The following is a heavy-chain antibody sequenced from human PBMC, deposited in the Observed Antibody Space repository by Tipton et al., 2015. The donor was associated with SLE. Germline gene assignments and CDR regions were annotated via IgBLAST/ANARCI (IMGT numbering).Heavy chain of an antibody. D-gene: IGHD3/OR15-3a*01. J-gene: IGHJ4*02. CDR1: GFIFSNYY. V-gene: IGHV3-11*04. CDR2: ISSSDNSV. Sequence: GSLRLSCAASGFIFSNYYMSWIRQAPGKGLEWVSYISSSDNSVYYADSVKGRFTISRNNTKNSLYLEMNDLRVEDTAVYYCARDGLRGIGKFFDYWGQGTLVTVSS. CDR3: ARDGLRGIGKFFDY.